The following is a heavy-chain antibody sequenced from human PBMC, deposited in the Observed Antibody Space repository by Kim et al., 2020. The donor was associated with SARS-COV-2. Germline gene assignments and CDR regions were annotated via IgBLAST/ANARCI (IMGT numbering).Heavy chain of an antibody. CDR1: GGSISSYY. D-gene: IGHD6-13*01. V-gene: IGHV4-59*13. Sequence: SETLSLTCTVSGGSISSYYWSWIRQPPGKGLEWIGYIYYSGSTNYNPSLKSRVTISVDTSKNQFSLKLSSVTAADTAVYYCARLGISSSWYYYYGMDVWGQGTTVTVSS. J-gene: IGHJ6*02. CDR2: IYYSGST. CDR3: ARLGISSSWYYYYGMDV.